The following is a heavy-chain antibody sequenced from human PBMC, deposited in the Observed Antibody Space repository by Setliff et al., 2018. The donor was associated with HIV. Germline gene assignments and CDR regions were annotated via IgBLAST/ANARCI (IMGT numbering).Heavy chain of an antibody. Sequence: SVKVSCKASGDIFNNNAIKWVRQAPGQGLEWMGRIIPISGMANYARKFQVRVTITADKSTSTAYLELSSLTYDDTAIYYCAIAEFLGPESDFDIWGQGTMVTVSS. CDR3: AIAEFLGPESDFDI. J-gene: IGHJ3*02. CDR2: IIPISGMA. CDR1: GDIFNNNA. D-gene: IGHD3-10*01. V-gene: IGHV1-69*04.